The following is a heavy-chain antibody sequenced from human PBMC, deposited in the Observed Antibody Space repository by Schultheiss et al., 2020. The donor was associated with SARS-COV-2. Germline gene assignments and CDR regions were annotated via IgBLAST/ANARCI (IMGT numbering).Heavy chain of an antibody. Sequence: ASVKVSCKASGYTFTSYGISWVRQAPGQGLEWMGWINPNSGGTNYAQKFQGRVTMTRDTSISTAYMELSRLRSDDTAVYYCAKDRGSSLIAKANWFDPWGQGTLVTVAS. CDR3: AKDRGSSLIAKANWFDP. CDR1: GYTFTSYG. CDR2: INPNSGGT. D-gene: IGHD6-13*01. V-gene: IGHV1-2*02. J-gene: IGHJ5*02.